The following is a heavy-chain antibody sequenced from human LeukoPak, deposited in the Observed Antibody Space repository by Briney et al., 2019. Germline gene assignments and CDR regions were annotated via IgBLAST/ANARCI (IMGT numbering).Heavy chain of an antibody. V-gene: IGHV3-23*01. CDR3: AKPTFGY. CDR2: ISGSGSYI. J-gene: IGHJ4*02. Sequence: PGGSLRLSCAASGFTFSSYGMSWVRQAPGKGLEWVSCISGSGSYIYYADSVKGRFTISRDNSKNTLYLQMNSLRAEDTAVYYCAKPTFGYWGQGTLVTVSS. D-gene: IGHD3-10*01. CDR1: GFTFSSYG.